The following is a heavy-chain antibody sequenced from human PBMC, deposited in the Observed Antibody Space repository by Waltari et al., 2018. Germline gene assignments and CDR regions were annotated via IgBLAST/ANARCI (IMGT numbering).Heavy chain of an antibody. V-gene: IGHV3-7*01. CDR2: IGPDGSDK. J-gene: IGHJ4*02. CDR1: GCTIRRFW. D-gene: IGHD1-1*01. Sequence: EAQLVQSGGGLVQPGGSRTLSCAASGCTIRRFWMTWIRQAPVQGLQWVAHIGPDGSDKYYVDSVKGRFTISRDNAENSLLLQMSSLRVEDTALYYCVGWNDPINSWGQGTLVAVSS. CDR3: VGWNDPINS.